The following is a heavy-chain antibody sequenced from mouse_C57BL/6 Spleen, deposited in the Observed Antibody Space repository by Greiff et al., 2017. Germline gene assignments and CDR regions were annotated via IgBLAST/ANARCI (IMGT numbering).Heavy chain of an antibody. CDR2: IDPNSGGT. V-gene: IGHV1-72*01. D-gene: IGHD2-4*01. J-gene: IGHJ2*01. Sequence: QVQLQQPGAELVKPGASVKLSCKASGYTFTSYWMHWVKQRPGRGLDWIGRIDPNSGGTKYNEKFKSKATLTVDKPTSTAYMQLSSLTSEGSAVYYCASWGYDDDSDWGQGTTLTVSS. CDR1: GYTFTSYW. CDR3: ASWGYDDDSD.